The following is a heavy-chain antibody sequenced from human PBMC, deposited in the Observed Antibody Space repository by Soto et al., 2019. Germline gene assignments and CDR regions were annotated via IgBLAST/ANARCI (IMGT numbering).Heavy chain of an antibody. D-gene: IGHD3-3*01. CDR3: ARGGVSTRTFDY. CDR2: IYPGDSDT. Sequence: PGESLKISCQDSGYNFAGYWIAWVRQMPGKGLELMGIIYPGDSDTRYRPSFQGQVTISADKSISSAYLQWSSLRASDTAMYHCARGGVSTRTFDYWGQGTPVTVSS. V-gene: IGHV5-51*01. J-gene: IGHJ4*02. CDR1: GYNFAGYW.